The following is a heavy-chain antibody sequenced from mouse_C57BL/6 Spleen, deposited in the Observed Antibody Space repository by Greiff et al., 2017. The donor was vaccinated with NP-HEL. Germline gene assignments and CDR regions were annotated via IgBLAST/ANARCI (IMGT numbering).Heavy chain of an antibody. D-gene: IGHD2-1*01. J-gene: IGHJ2*01. Sequence: QVQLQQPGAELVRPGSSVKLSCKASGYTFTSYWMHWVKQRPIQGLEWIGNIDPSDSDTHYNQKFKDKATLTVDKSSSTAYRQLSSLTSEDSAVYYCARSGNYQYYFDDWGQGTTLTVSS. CDR2: IDPSDSDT. V-gene: IGHV1-52*01. CDR1: GYTFTSYW. CDR3: ARSGNYQYYFDD.